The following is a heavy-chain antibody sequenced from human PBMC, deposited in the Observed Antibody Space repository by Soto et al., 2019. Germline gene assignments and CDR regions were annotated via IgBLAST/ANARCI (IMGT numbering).Heavy chain of an antibody. Sequence: VASVKVSCKASGYTFTRYNVHWVRQAPGQGLEWMAIINPSGGTTYYVQKFEGRVTLTTDTSTSTVYMELSSLRSDDTAVYYCARVRGGGSEYFFDYWGQGTLVTV. CDR2: INPSGGTT. J-gene: IGHJ4*02. CDR1: GYTFTRYN. D-gene: IGHD2-15*01. CDR3: ARVRGGGSEYFFDY. V-gene: IGHV1-46*01.